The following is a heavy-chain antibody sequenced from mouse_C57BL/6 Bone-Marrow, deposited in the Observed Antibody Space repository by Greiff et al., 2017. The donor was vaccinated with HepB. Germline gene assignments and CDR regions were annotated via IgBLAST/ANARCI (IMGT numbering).Heavy chain of an antibody. Sequence: EVKLVESGGGLVKPGGSLKLSCAASGFTFSSYAMSWVRQTPEKRLEWVATISDGGSYIYYPDNVKGRFTISRDNAKNNLYLQMSHLKSEDTAMYYCAREGGSVFDYWGQGTTLTVSS. V-gene: IGHV5-4*01. CDR3: AREGGSVFDY. D-gene: IGHD1-1*01. CDR1: GFTFSSYA. CDR2: ISDGGSYI. J-gene: IGHJ2*01.